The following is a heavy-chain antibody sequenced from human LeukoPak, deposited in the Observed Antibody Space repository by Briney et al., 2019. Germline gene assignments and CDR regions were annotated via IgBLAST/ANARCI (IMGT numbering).Heavy chain of an antibody. D-gene: IGHD2-2*01. J-gene: IGHJ5*02. CDR2: IYHSGSA. CDR3: ARDPRWLTPDCTSPSCYATSFDP. CDR1: GYSISSGYQ. V-gene: IGHV4-38-2*02. Sequence: SSETLSLTCGVSGYSISSGYQWAWIRQSPGKGLELICSIYHSGSAHYNLSLKSRVTISVETSKNQSFLSMYSVTAADPAVYYCARDPRWLTPDCTSPSCYATSFDPWGQGTLVTVSS.